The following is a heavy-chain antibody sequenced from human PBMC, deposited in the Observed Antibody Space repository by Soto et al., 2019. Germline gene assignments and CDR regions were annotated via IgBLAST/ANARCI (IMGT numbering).Heavy chain of an antibody. J-gene: IGHJ4*02. Sequence: GGSLRLSCAVSGFTFSTHAMNWVRQAPGKGLEWVAYIHGTRSIIYYADSVKGRFTISRDSAKNSLFLQMDSLRDEDTAVYYCARDARNADYDYWGQGTLVTVSS. CDR3: ARDARNADYDY. D-gene: IGHD3-16*01. CDR2: IHGTRSII. V-gene: IGHV3-48*02. CDR1: GFTFSTHA.